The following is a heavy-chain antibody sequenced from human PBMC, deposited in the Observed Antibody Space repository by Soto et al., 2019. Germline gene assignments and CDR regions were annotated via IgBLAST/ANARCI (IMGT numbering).Heavy chain of an antibody. V-gene: IGHV3-30-3*01. CDR3: ARGCPYDILHRSSAMDF. J-gene: IGHJ6*02. CDR1: GFTFNKFD. D-gene: IGHD1-26*01. CDR2: IAYYVINK. Sequence: QVQLVESGGGVVRPGTSLRLSCVASGFTFNKFDMHWIRQTPDKRLQWVSFIAYYVINKYYTGSVKGRFSVSRDNSKNTVYLQMNNLGLEDRAAYSCARGCPYDILHRSSAMDFWGPGTTVTVSS.